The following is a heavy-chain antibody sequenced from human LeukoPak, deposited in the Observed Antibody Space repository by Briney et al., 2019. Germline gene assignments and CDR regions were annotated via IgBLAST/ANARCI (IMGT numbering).Heavy chain of an antibody. CDR3: ARSMVRGVIGSHFDY. CDR2: ISYDGSNK. D-gene: IGHD3-10*01. J-gene: IGHJ4*02. CDR1: GFTFSSYA. Sequence: GRSLRLSCAASGFTFSSYAMHWVRQARGKGLEWVAVISYDGSNKYYADSVKGRFTISRDNSKNTLYLQMNSLRAEDTAVYYCARSMVRGVIGSHFDYWGQGTLVTVSS. V-gene: IGHV3-30-3*01.